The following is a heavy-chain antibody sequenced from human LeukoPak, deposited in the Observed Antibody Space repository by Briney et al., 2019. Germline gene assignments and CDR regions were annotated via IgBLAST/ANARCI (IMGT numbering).Heavy chain of an antibody. CDR3: ARGRVVAEY. CDR2: INTSGST. V-gene: IGHV4-4*07. J-gene: IGHJ4*02. D-gene: IGHD3-22*01. CDR1: GGFISNYY. Sequence: SETLSLTCTVSGGFISNYYWSWIRQPAGKGLEWIGRINTSGSTNYNPSLKSRVTMSADTSKNQFSLQLSSVTATDTAVYYCARGRVVAEYWGQGTLVTVSS.